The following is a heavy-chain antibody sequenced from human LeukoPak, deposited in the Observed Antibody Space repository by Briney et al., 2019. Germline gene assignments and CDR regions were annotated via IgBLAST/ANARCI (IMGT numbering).Heavy chain of an antibody. Sequence: SETLSLTCNVSGGSISSGTYYWSWIRQPAGKRLEWIGRIYTTGSINYNPSLKSRVTISVDTSKSQFSLKLNSVTAADTAFYYCARQRIAAAGPLDYWGQGILVTVSS. V-gene: IGHV4-61*02. D-gene: IGHD6-13*01. CDR1: GGSISSGTYY. CDR2: IYTTGSI. J-gene: IGHJ4*02. CDR3: ARQRIAAAGPLDY.